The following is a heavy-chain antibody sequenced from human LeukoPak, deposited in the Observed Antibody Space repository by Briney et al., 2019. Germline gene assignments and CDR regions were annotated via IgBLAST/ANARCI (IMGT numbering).Heavy chain of an antibody. Sequence: GGSLRLSCAASRFTFSTYAMSWVRQAPGKGLEWVSTISGSGGSTYYADSVKGRFTTSRDNSKNTLYLQMNSLRAEDTAVYYCAKGVSGSYYSYTFDIWGQGTMVTVSS. CDR2: ISGSGGST. D-gene: IGHD1-26*01. CDR3: AKGVSGSYYSYTFDI. J-gene: IGHJ3*02. CDR1: RFTFSTYA. V-gene: IGHV3-23*01.